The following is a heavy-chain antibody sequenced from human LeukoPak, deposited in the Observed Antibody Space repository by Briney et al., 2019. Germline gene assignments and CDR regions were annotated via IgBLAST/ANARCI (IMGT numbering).Heavy chain of an antibody. J-gene: IGHJ6*03. Sequence: PSETLSLTCAVYGGSFSGYYWSWIRQPPGKGLEWIGEINHSGSTNYNPSLKSRVTISVDTSKNPFSLKLSSVTAADTAVYYCARGRVYYYYYMDVWGKGTTVTVSS. CDR3: ARGRVYYYYYMDV. CDR1: GGSFSGYY. V-gene: IGHV4-34*01. CDR2: INHSGST.